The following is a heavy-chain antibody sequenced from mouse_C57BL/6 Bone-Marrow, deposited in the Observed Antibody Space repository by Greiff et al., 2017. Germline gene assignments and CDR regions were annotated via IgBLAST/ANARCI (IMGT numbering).Heavy chain of an antibody. CDR1: GFTFSSYA. J-gene: IGHJ2*01. CDR3: TGLYCGSSYYFDY. V-gene: IGHV5-9-1*02. D-gene: IGHD1-1*01. CDR2: ISSGGDYI. Sequence: EVKLMESGAGLVKPGGSLKLSCAASGFTFSSYAMSWVRQTPEKRLEWVAYISSGGDYIYYADTVKGRFTISRDNARNTLYLQMSSLKSEDTAMYYSTGLYCGSSYYFDYGGQGTTRTVSS.